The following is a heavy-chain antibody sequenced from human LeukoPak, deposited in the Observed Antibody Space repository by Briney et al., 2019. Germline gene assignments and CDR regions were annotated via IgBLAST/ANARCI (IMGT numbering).Heavy chain of an antibody. CDR1: GFTFSSYW. CDR3: ARSRSLHDY. J-gene: IGHJ4*02. V-gene: IGHV3-7*01. Sequence: GGSLSLSCAAPGFTFSSYWLSWVRQAQGKGLEWVANINQDGSEKYYVDSVKGRFTISRDNAKNSLYLQMNSLGTEDTALYYCARSRSLHDYWGQGTLVTVSS. CDR2: INQDGSEK.